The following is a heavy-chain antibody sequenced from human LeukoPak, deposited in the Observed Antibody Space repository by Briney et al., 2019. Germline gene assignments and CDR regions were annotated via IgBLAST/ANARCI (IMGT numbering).Heavy chain of an antibody. CDR2: LRHDGSDK. CDR3: RDPFDY. V-gene: IGHV3-30*02. Sequence: PGGSLRLSCAASGFTFSTYGMHWVRQAPGKGLEWLAFLRHDGSDKYYADSVKGRFTISRDISKNTLYLQMNSLRAEDTAMYYCRDPFDYWGQGTLVTVSS. CDR1: GFTFSTYG. D-gene: IGHD2/OR15-2a*01. J-gene: IGHJ4*02.